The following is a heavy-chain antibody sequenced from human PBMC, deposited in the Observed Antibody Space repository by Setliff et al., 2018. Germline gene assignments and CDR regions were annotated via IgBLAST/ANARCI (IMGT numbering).Heavy chain of an antibody. CDR2: INPHASEK. CDR3: FGAGTCSY. D-gene: IGHD3-10*01. Sequence: GGSLRLSCGASGFTYNNCWVSWVRQAPGKGLEWLASINPHASEKYYVDSVKGRFTISRDNARNSLSLQMNSLRTEDTAVYYCFGAGTCSYWGQGTLVT. V-gene: IGHV3-7*01. CDR1: GFTYNNCW. J-gene: IGHJ4*02.